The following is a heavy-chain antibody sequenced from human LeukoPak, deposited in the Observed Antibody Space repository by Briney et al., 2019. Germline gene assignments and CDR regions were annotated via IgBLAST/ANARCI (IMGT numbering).Heavy chain of an antibody. D-gene: IGHD3-22*01. V-gene: IGHV4-38-2*02. CDR3: ARGGYDNSGYLAFDI. CDR2: LYHSGSS. J-gene: IGHJ3*02. CDR1: NYSINSDYY. Sequence: SETLSLTCTVSNYSINSDYYWGWIRQPPGKGLEWIGSLYHSGSSYSNPSLKSRVTISVDTSKNQFSLRLSSVTAADTAVYYCARGGYDNSGYLAFDIWGQGTRVTVSS.